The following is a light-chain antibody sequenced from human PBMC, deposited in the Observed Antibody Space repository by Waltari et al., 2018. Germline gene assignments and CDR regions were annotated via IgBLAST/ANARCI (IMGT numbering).Light chain of an antibody. CDR1: SSDCGGYKY. CDR2: DVS. Sequence: QSALTQPASVSGSPGQSITISCTGTSSDCGGYKYVSWYQQHPGKAPKLMISDVSNRPSGVSNRFSGSKSGNTASLTISGLQAEDGADYYCSSYTSSSTLWVFGGGTKLTVL. V-gene: IGLV2-14*03. J-gene: IGLJ3*02. CDR3: SSYTSSSTLWV.